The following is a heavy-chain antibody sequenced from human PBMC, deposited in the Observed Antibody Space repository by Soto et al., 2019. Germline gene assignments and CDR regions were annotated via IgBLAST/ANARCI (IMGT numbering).Heavy chain of an antibody. CDR1: GFTFSSYS. D-gene: IGHD1-7*01. V-gene: IGHV3-48*02. CDR2: ISSSSSTI. Sequence: EVQLVESGGGLVQPGGSLRLSCAASGFTFSSYSMNWVRQAPGKGLEWVSYISSSSSTIYYADSVKGRFTISRDNAKNSLYLQMNNLGDEDTAMYYCARGMTGTIFDYWGQGTLVAVSS. CDR3: ARGMTGTIFDY. J-gene: IGHJ4*02.